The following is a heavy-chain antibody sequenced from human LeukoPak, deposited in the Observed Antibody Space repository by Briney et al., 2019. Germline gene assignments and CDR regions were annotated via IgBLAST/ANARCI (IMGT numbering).Heavy chain of an antibody. Sequence: SETLSLTCTASGGSISSYYWTWLRQPPGKGLEWIGYIYYSGNTNYNPSLKSRVTISVDTSKNQFSLKLNSVTAADTAVYYCARRGPTTVVTPRFFDYWGQGTLVTVSS. V-gene: IGHV4-59*08. CDR2: IYYSGNT. D-gene: IGHD4-23*01. CDR1: GGSISSYY. CDR3: ARRGPTTVVTPRFFDY. J-gene: IGHJ4*02.